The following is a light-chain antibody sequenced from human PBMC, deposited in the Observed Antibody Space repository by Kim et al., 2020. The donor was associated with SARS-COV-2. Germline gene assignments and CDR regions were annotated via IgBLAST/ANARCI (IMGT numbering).Light chain of an antibody. Sequence: GQSITISCSGTSGDIGNSKSVSRYQQHSGEAPRLIIYDVRDRPSGVSARFSGSKSANMASLTISGLRSEDEADYYCCATSNTLDYVFGSGTKVTVL. CDR2: DVR. J-gene: IGLJ1*01. V-gene: IGLV2-14*03. CDR3: CATSNTLDYV. CDR1: SGDIGNSKS.